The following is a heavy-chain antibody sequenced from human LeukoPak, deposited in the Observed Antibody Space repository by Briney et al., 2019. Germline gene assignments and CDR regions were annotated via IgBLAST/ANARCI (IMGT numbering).Heavy chain of an antibody. CDR3: ARGQLGYSSSWYATGGMDV. J-gene: IGHJ6*02. CDR1: GGSISSGGYY. Sequence: SQTLSLTCTGSGGSISSGGYYWSWIRQHPGKGLEWIGYIYYSGSTYYNPSLKSRVTISVDTSKNQFSLKLSSVTAADTAVYYCARGQLGYSSSWYATGGMDVWGQGTTVTVSS. V-gene: IGHV4-31*03. CDR2: IYYSGST. D-gene: IGHD6-13*01.